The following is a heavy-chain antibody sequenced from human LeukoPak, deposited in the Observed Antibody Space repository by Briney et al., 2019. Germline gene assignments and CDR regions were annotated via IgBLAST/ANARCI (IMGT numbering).Heavy chain of an antibody. Sequence: GGSLRLSCAASGFTFSSYAMSWVRQAPGKGLEWVSAISGSGGSTYYADSVKGRFTISRDNSENTLYLQMNSLRAEDTAVYYCAKGVTYGDYVPLDYWGQGTLVTVSS. CDR2: ISGSGGST. CDR3: AKGVTYGDYVPLDY. J-gene: IGHJ4*02. V-gene: IGHV3-23*01. CDR1: GFTFSSYA. D-gene: IGHD4-17*01.